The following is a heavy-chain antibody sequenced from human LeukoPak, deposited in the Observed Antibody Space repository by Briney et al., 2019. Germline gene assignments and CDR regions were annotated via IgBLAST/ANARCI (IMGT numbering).Heavy chain of an antibody. J-gene: IGHJ4*02. D-gene: IGHD5-12*01. Sequence: EGSLRLSCAASGLTFSFSDYGMTWVRQAPGKGLDWVSGITGDGGDTYYADSVKGRFTISRDSSKSTLYLQMNSLRAEDTAVYYCAKGVGFRSGPDYWGQGILVTVSS. CDR1: GLTFSFSDYG. CDR3: AKGVGFRSGPDY. CDR2: ITGDGGDT. V-gene: IGHV3-23*01.